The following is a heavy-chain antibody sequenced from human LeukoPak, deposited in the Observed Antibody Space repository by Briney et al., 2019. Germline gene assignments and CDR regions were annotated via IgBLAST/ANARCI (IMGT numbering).Heavy chain of an antibody. D-gene: IGHD4-17*01. CDR2: IIPIFGTA. Sequence: SVKVSCKASGGTFSSYAISWVRQAPGQGPEWMGGIIPIFGTANYAQKFQGRVTITTDESTSTAYMELSSLRSEDTAVYYCARADYGDYGFFDIWGQGTMVTVSS. CDR1: GGTFSSYA. J-gene: IGHJ3*02. CDR3: ARADYGDYGFFDI. V-gene: IGHV1-69*05.